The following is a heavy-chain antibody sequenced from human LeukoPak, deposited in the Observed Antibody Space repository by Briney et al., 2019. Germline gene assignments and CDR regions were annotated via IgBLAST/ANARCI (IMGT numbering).Heavy chain of an antibody. Sequence: GGSLRLSCAASGFTFSNEMNWVRQAPGKGLEWVSYISSSGSTIYYSDSVTGRFTISRDNAKNSLYLQMNSLRAEDTAVYYCAELGITMIGGVWGKGTTVTISS. CDR2: ISSSGSTI. CDR1: GFTFSNE. D-gene: IGHD3-10*02. V-gene: IGHV3-48*03. CDR3: AELGITMIGGV. J-gene: IGHJ6*04.